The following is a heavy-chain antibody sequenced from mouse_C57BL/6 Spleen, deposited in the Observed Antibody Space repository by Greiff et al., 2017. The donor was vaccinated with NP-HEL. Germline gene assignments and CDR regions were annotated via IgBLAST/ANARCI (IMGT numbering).Heavy chain of an antibody. CDR3: TNLPSYWYFDV. Sequence: EVHLVESGGGLVQPGGSMKLSCVASGFTFSNYWMNWVRQSPEKGLEWVAQIRLKSDNYATHYAESVKGRFTISRDDSKSSVYLQMNNLRAEDTGIYYCTNLPSYWYFDVWGTGTTVTVSS. CDR2: IRLKSDNYAT. V-gene: IGHV6-3*01. CDR1: GFTFSNYW. J-gene: IGHJ1*03. D-gene: IGHD2-1*01.